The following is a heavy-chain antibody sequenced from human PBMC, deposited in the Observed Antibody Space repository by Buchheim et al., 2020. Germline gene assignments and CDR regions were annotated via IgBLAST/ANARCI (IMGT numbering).Heavy chain of an antibody. J-gene: IGHJ4*02. V-gene: IGHV3-66*01. CDR2: IYSGGST. CDR1: GFTVSSNY. D-gene: IGHD2-15*01. CDR3: ARTNAGYCSGGSCQIDY. Sequence: EVQLVESGGGLVQPGGSLRLSCAASGFTVSSNYMSWVRQAAGKGLAWVSVIYSGGSTYYADSVKGRFPISRDNSKNTLYLQMNSLRAEDTAVYYCARTNAGYCSGGSCQIDYWGQGTL.